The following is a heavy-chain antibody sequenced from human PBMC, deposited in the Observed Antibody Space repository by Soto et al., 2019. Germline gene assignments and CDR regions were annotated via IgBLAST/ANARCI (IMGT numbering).Heavy chain of an antibody. D-gene: IGHD3-10*01. J-gene: IGHJ4*02. V-gene: IGHV3-64*02. CDR2: ISSNGGST. CDR1: GFTFSSYA. Sequence: GGSLRLSCAASGFTFSSYAMHWVRQAPGKGLEYVSAISSNGGSTYYADSVKGRFTISRDNSKNTLYLQMGSLRAEDMAVYHCARGGDRGLTYYFDYWGQGTLVTVSS. CDR3: ARGGDRGLTYYFDY.